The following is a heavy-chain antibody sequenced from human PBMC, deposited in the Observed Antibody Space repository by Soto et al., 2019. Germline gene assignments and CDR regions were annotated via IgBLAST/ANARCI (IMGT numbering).Heavy chain of an antibody. J-gene: IGHJ4*02. D-gene: IGHD3-22*01. CDR1: GGTFSSYA. Sequence: SVKVSCKASGGTFSSYAISWVRQAPGQGLEWMGGIIPIFGTANYAQKFQGRVKITADESTSTAYMGLSSLSFEDTAFFYWARHYYDSSGYYYPFNYGGQETRVTVSS. CDR2: IIPIFGTA. CDR3: ARHYYDSSGYYYPFNY. V-gene: IGHV1-69*13.